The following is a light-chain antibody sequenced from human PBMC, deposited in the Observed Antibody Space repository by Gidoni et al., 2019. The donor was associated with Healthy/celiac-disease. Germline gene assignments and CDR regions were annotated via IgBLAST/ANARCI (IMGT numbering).Light chain of an antibody. CDR3: AAWEDSLSGAYV. CDR2: RNN. V-gene: IGLV1-47*01. CDR1: SSNIGSHY. J-gene: IGLJ1*01. Sequence: SVLTQPPSASGTPGQRVTISCSGSSSNIGSHYVYWYHHLPGTAPKLLLYRNNQRSLVVPYRFSGSKSGTSASLAISGLRSEDEADYYCAAWEDSLSGAYVFGTGTKVTVL.